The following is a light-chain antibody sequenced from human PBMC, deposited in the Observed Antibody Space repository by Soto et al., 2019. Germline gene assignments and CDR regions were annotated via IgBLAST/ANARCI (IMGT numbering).Light chain of an antibody. V-gene: IGKV4-1*01. CDR3: QQYYTALRS. J-gene: IGKJ1*01. CDR2: WAS. Sequence: DIVMTQSPDSLAVSLGERATINCKSSQSVLLNSNNKNFLAWYQQKPGQPPKLLIYWASTRESGVPDRFSGSGSGTDFTLTISSLQAEDVAFYYCQQYYTALRSFGQGTKVEIK. CDR1: QSVLLNSNNKNF.